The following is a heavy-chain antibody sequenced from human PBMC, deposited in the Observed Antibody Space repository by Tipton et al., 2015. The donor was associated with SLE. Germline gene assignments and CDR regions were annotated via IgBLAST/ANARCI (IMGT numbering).Heavy chain of an antibody. V-gene: IGHV4-59*08. CDR1: GDSLDAYY. CDR2: ISYSGSP. Sequence: TLSLTCSVSGDSLDAYYWTWIRQPPGRGLEWIGYISYSGSPNYNPSLKRRVTISIDTSKSQFSLKVNSVTAADTAVYYCARAQTPTLYYMDVWGKGTTVTVSS. CDR3: ARAQTPTLYYMDV. J-gene: IGHJ6*03.